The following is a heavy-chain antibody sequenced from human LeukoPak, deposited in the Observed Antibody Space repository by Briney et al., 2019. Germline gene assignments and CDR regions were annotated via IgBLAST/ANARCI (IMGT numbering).Heavy chain of an antibody. Sequence: GGSLRLSCAASGFTFSSYWMHWVRQAPGKGLVWVSRINSDGSSTSYADSVKGRFTISRDNSKNTLYLQMNSLRAEDTAVYYCARGPGGIYEYYFDYWGQGTLVTVSS. CDR3: ARGPGGIYEYYFDY. CDR2: INSDGSST. D-gene: IGHD3-16*02. CDR1: GFTFSSYW. J-gene: IGHJ4*02. V-gene: IGHV3-74*01.